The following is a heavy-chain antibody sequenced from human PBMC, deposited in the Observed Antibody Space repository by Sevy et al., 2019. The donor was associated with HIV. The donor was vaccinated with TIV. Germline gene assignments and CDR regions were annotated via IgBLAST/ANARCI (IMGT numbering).Heavy chain of an antibody. J-gene: IGHJ4*02. CDR1: GFTFSSYA. CDR3: AKDDIEVVTADFDY. V-gene: IGHV3-23*01. Sequence: GSLRLSCAVSGFTFSSYAMSWVRQAPGKGLEWVSAISGSGGSTYYADSVKGRFTISRDNSKNMLYLQMNSLRAEDTAVYYCAKDDIEVVTADFDYWGQGTLVTVSS. D-gene: IGHD2-21*02. CDR2: ISGSGGST.